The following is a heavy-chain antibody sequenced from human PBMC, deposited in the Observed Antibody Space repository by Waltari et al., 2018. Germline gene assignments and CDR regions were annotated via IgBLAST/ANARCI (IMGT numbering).Heavy chain of an antibody. CDR1: GYTFTNYY. V-gene: IGHV1-46*01. J-gene: IGHJ4*02. D-gene: IGHD5-18*01. CDR3: GRDDIHAEGSADFDY. Sequence: QVQLVQSGAEVQKSGASVKLSCRTSGYTFTNYYIHWVRQAPGQGLEWMGIINPSDGWTKYAQKFQGRVTMTGDTSMRIVYMELSSLRSEDTAMYYCGRDDIHAEGSADFDYWGQGTLVTVSS. CDR2: INPSDGWT.